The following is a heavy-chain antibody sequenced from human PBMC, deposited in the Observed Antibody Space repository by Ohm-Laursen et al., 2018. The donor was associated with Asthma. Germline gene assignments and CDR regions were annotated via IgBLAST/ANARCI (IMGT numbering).Heavy chain of an antibody. V-gene: IGHV1-69*17. CDR2: IIPIFGIA. Sequence: SSVKVSCKASGGTFSSYAISWVRQAPGQGLEWMGGIIPIFGIANYAQKFQGRVTITADKSTSTAYMELSSLRSEDTAVYYCASCRLDDSSGYYWFYLDYWGQGTLVTVSS. CDR3: ASCRLDDSSGYYWFYLDY. D-gene: IGHD3-22*01. CDR1: GGTFSSYA. J-gene: IGHJ4*02.